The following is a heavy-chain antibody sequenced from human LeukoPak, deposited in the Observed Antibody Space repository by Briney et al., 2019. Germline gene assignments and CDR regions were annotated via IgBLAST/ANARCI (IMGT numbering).Heavy chain of an antibody. CDR3: AKDILSGYDSSGYHNYYYYGMDV. CDR2: ISWNSGSI. J-gene: IGHJ6*02. V-gene: IGHV3-9*01. CDR1: GFTFDDYA. Sequence: GRSLRLSCAASGFTFDDYAMHWVRQAPGKGLEGVSGISWNSGSIVYADSVKGRFTISRDNAKNSLYLQMNSLRAEDTALYYCAKDILSGYDSSGYHNYYYYGMDVWGQGTTVTVSS. D-gene: IGHD3-22*01.